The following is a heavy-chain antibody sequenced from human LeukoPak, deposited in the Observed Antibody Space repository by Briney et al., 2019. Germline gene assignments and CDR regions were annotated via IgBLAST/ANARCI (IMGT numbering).Heavy chain of an antibody. D-gene: IGHD3-3*01. CDR2: IYHSGST. CDR3: AGKDYDFWSGSEPRDY. V-gene: IGHV4-4*02. Sequence: SETLSATCAVSGGSISSSNWWSWVRQPPGKGLEWIGEIYHSGSTNYNPSLKSRVTISVDKSKNQFSLKLSSVTAADTAVYYCAGKDYDFWSGSEPRDYWGQGTLVTVSS. CDR1: GGSISSSNW. J-gene: IGHJ4*02.